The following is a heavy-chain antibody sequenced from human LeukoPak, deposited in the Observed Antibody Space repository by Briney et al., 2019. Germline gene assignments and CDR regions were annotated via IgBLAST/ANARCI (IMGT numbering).Heavy chain of an antibody. Sequence: PSQTLSLTCTVSSGSISSGSSSSGSNYWSWIRQPPGKGLEWIGYIYNSGSTNYNPSLKSRVTISVDTSKNQFSLKLTSVTAADTAVYYCASVYYSSSYDYWYFDLWGRGTLVTVSS. V-gene: IGHV4-61*01. J-gene: IGHJ2*01. CDR1: SGSISSGSSSSGSNY. D-gene: IGHD6-13*01. CDR2: IYNSGST. CDR3: ASVYYSSSYDYWYFDL.